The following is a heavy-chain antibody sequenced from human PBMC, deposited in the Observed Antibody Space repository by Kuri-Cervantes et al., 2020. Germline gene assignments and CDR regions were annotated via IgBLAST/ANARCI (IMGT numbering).Heavy chain of an antibody. J-gene: IGHJ3*02. D-gene: IGHD4-23*01. CDR1: GYTFTSYG. CDR3: ARQVVTVYLDAFDI. Sequence: ASVKVSCKASGYTFTSYGISWVRQAPGQGLEWMGWISTDNGNTKYAQKLQGRVTMTTDTSTSTAYMELRSLGSDDTAVYYCARQVVTVYLDAFDIWGQGTMVTVSS. CDR2: ISTDNGNT. V-gene: IGHV1-18*01.